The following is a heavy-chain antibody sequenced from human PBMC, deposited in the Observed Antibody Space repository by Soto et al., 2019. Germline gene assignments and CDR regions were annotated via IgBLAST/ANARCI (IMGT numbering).Heavy chain of an antibody. J-gene: IGHJ4*02. CDR1: GFTFSSCA. CDR2: ISGSGTTS. V-gene: IGHV3-23*01. Sequence: EVQVLESGGGSVQPGGSLRLSCAASGFTFSSCAMSWVRQAPGKGLEWVSGISGSGTTSYYADSVRGHFTISRDSSKNTLYLQMNSLRAEDTAVYYCARSPYSSGRYLGDYWGQGTLVTVSS. D-gene: IGHD6-19*01. CDR3: ARSPYSSGRYLGDY.